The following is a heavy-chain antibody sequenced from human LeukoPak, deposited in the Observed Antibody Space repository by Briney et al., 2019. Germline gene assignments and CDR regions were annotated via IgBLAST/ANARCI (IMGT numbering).Heavy chain of an antibody. CDR2: IYYSGST. Sequence: SETLSLTCTVSGGSISSYYWSWIRQPPGKGLEWIGYIYYSGSTNYNPSLKSRVTISVDTSKNQFSLKLSSVTAADTAVYYCARDSNSGWSVNWFDPWGQGTLVTVSS. CDR1: GGSISSYY. D-gene: IGHD6-19*01. V-gene: IGHV4-59*01. CDR3: ARDSNSGWSVNWFDP. J-gene: IGHJ5*02.